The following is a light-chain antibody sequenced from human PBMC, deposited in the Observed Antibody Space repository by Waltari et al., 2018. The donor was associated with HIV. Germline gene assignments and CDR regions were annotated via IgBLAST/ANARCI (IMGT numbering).Light chain of an antibody. CDR2: DTS. V-gene: IGKV3-11*01. Sequence: EIVLTQSPAPLSLSPAERATITCRARQRVSSYLASYQQKPGPAPSLRIYDTSNRATGIPARCSGGRSGTDFSLTISSLELEDFAVYYCRQRSSWPPCTFGQGTKLEIK. J-gene: IGKJ2*02. CDR3: RQRSSWPPCT. CDR1: QRVSSY.